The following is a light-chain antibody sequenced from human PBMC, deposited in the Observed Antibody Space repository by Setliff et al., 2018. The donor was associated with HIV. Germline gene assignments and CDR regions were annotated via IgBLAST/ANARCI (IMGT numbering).Light chain of an antibody. CDR2: GNN. J-gene: IGLJ1*01. Sequence: QSVLTQPPSVSGTPGQRVTISCTGSSSNFGAGYDVHWYQQLPGTAPKLLISGNNNRPSGVPDRFSGSKSGPSASLAITGLQAEDEADYYCQSYDSSLSAYVFGTGTRSPS. CDR3: QSYDSSLSAYV. V-gene: IGLV1-40*01. CDR1: SSNFGAGYD.